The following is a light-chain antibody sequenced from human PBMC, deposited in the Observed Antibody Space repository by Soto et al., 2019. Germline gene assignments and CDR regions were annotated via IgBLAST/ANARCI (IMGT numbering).Light chain of an antibody. CDR1: SSEVGGYNH. J-gene: IGLJ2*01. CDR2: AVS. Sequence: QSVLNQPASGTGFPGHWITISCTGNSSEVGGYNHVSWYQHSPGKAPKLILFAVSDRPSGVSHRFSGSKSGNTASLTISGLQAEDEADYYCCSYTSLSTVVFGGGTKVTVL. V-gene: IGLV2-14*01. CDR3: CSYTSLSTVV.